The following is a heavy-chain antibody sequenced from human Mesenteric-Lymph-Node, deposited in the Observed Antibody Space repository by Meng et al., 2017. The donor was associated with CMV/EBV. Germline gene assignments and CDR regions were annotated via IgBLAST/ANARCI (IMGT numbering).Heavy chain of an antibody. J-gene: IGHJ4*02. CDR1: GYTFTGYY. V-gene: IGHV1-2*02. Sequence: ASVKVSCKASGYTFTGYYMHWVRQAPGQGLEWMGWINPNSGGTNYAQKFQGRVTMTRDTSISTAYMELSRLRSDDTAVYYCARTKRGYSYGLEYWSQGTLVTVSS. CDR2: INPNSGGT. D-gene: IGHD5-18*01. CDR3: ARTKRGYSYGLEY.